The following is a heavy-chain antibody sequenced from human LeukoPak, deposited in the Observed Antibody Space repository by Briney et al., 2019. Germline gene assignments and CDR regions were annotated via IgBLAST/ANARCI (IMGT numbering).Heavy chain of an antibody. J-gene: IGHJ4*02. CDR1: GCTFSSYS. Sequence: PGGSLRLSCAASGCTFSSYSMNWVRQAPGKGLEWVSSISSRSSYIYHADSVKGRFTISRDNAKNSLYLQMDSLRAEDTAVYYCARDRVLDYYDSSGYDYWGQGTLVTVSS. D-gene: IGHD3-22*01. CDR2: ISSRSSYI. V-gene: IGHV3-21*01. CDR3: ARDRVLDYYDSSGYDY.